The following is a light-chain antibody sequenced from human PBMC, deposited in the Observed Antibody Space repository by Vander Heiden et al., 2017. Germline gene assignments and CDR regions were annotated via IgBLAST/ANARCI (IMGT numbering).Light chain of an antibody. Sequence: QSVLTQPPSASGTPGQRVTISCSGSSSNIGGNTVNWYQQLPGTAPKVLIYSNNQRPSGVPDRISGSKSGTSASLAISGLQSEDEADYYCAAWDDSLNGRVFGGGTKLT. CDR3: AAWDDSLNGRV. V-gene: IGLV1-44*01. J-gene: IGLJ3*02. CDR1: SSNIGGNT. CDR2: SNN.